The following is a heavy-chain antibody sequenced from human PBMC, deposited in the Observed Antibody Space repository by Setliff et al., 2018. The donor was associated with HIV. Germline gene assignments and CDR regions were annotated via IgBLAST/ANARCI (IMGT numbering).Heavy chain of an antibody. CDR3: ARGKNYYDSSGYHD. V-gene: IGHV4-59*01. J-gene: IGHJ4*02. CDR2: IYYSGST. D-gene: IGHD3-22*01. Sequence: PSETLSLTCTVSDDSMTSNYWSWIRQPPGKGLEWIGYIYYSGSTNYNPSLKSRVTISVDTSKNQFSLKLSSATAADTAVYHCARGKNYYDSSGYHDWGQGTLVTVSS. CDR1: DDSMTSNY.